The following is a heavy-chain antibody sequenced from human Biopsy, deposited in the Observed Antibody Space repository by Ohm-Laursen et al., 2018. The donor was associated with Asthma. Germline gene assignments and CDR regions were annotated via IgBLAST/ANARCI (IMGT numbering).Heavy chain of an antibody. V-gene: IGHV3-30*18. CDR1: GFTFSSYR. Sequence: SLRLSCAPSGFTFSSYRLYWVRQAPGKGLEWVAVISYVGSNKYYADSVRGRFTISRDNSKNTLYLQMNSLRAEDTAVYYCAKDSEGRYDFWSGLSYNYYGMDVWGQGTTVTVSS. CDR2: ISYVGSNK. D-gene: IGHD3-3*01. J-gene: IGHJ6*02. CDR3: AKDSEGRYDFWSGLSYNYYGMDV.